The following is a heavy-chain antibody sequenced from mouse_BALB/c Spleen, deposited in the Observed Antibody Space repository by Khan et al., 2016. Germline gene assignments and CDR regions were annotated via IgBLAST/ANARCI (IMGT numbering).Heavy chain of an antibody. J-gene: IGHJ4*01. CDR1: GYSITSGYS. V-gene: IGHV3-1*02. CDR2: IHYSGST. Sequence: EVQLQESGPDLVKPSQSLSLTCTVTGYSITSGYSWHWIRQFPGNKLEWMGYIHYSGSTNYNPSLKSRISITRNPSKNQFFLPLNSVPTEATATYYCARGNGYYARDYWGQGTSVTASS. CDR3: ARGNGYYARDY.